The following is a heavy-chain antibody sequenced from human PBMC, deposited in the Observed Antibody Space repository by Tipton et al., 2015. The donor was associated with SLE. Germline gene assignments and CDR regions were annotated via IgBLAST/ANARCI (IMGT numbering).Heavy chain of an antibody. J-gene: IGHJ3*02. CDR1: GGSISSYY. V-gene: IGHV4-59*01. D-gene: IGHD2-2*03. CDR3: ASGYCSSASCYAFDI. Sequence: TLSLTCTVSGGSISSYYWSWIRQPPGKGLEWIGYVYCSGSTNYNPSPKSRVTISVDTSKKQFSLKLSSVTAADTAVYYCASGYCSSASCYAFDIWGQGTMVAVSS. CDR2: VYCSGST.